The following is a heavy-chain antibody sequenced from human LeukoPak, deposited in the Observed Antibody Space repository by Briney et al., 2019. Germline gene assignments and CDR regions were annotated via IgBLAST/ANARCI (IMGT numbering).Heavy chain of an antibody. D-gene: IGHD3-3*01. CDR1: GYTFTGYY. CDR3: ARDGARNYDFWSGYYVLDY. V-gene: IGHV1-2*02. Sequence: ASVKVSCKASGYTFTGYYMHWVRQAPGQGLEWMGWINPNSGGTNYAQKFQGRVTMTRDTSISTAYMELSRLRSDDTAVYYCARDGARNYDFWSGYYVLDYWGQGTLVTVSS. CDR2: INPNSGGT. J-gene: IGHJ4*02.